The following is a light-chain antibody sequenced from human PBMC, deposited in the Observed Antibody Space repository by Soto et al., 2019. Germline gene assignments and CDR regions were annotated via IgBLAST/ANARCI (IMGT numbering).Light chain of an antibody. Sequence: EVVLTQSPGTLSLSPGERATLSCRASQSVSNNLAWFQQKPGQVPRLLIYGASNRATGVSARFSGSGSGTDFTLTISRLEPEDFAVYYCQRYGRSPPITLGQGTRLEIK. J-gene: IGKJ5*01. V-gene: IGKV3-20*01. CDR1: QSVSNN. CDR2: GAS. CDR3: QRYGRSPPIT.